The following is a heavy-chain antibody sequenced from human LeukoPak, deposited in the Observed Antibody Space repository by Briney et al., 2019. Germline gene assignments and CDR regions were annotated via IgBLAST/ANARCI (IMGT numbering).Heavy chain of an antibody. J-gene: IGHJ4*02. Sequence: PGGSLRLSCAASGFTFSSYGMHWVRQAPGKGLEWVAVISYDGSNKYYADSVKGRSTISRDNSKNTLYLQMNSLRAEDTAVYYCAKDPVGGVIVYYFDYWGQGTLVTVSS. V-gene: IGHV3-30*18. CDR1: GFTFSSYG. D-gene: IGHD3-16*02. CDR2: ISYDGSNK. CDR3: AKDPVGGVIVYYFDY.